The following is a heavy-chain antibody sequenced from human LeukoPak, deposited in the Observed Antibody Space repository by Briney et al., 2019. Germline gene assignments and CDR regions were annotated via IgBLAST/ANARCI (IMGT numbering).Heavy chain of an antibody. V-gene: IGHV3-30*04. D-gene: IGHD6-19*01. CDR1: GFTFSSYA. J-gene: IGHJ4*02. CDR3: ARADGEQWLVSDY. Sequence: GGSLRLSCAASGFTFSSYAMHWVRQAPGKGLEWVAVISYDGSNKYYADSVKGRFTISRDNSKNTLYLQMNSLRAEDTAVYYCARADGEQWLVSDYWGQGTLVTVSS. CDR2: ISYDGSNK.